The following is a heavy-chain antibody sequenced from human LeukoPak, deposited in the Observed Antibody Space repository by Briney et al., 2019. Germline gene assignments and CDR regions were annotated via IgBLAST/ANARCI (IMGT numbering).Heavy chain of an antibody. V-gene: IGHV3-30-3*01. Sequence: GGSLRLSCAASGFTFSSCAMHWVRQAPGKGLEWVAVISYDGSNKYYADSVKGRFTISRDNSKNTLYLQMNSLRAEDTAVYYCARDGDSSGYYPDYWGQGTLVTVSS. D-gene: IGHD3-22*01. CDR2: ISYDGSNK. CDR3: ARDGDSSGYYPDY. CDR1: GFTFSSCA. J-gene: IGHJ4*02.